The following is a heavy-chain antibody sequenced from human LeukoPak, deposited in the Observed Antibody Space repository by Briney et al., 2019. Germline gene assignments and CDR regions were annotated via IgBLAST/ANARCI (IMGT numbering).Heavy chain of an antibody. V-gene: IGHV4-34*01. CDR1: GGSFSGYY. CDR2: INHSGST. CDR3: ARCGDSSGWYDY. J-gene: IGHJ4*02. Sequence: SETLSLTCAVCGGSFSGYYWSWIRQPPGKGLEWIGEINHSGSTNYNPSLKSRVTISVDTSKNQFSLKLSSVTAADTAVYYCARCGDSSGWYDYWGQGTLVTVSS. D-gene: IGHD6-19*01.